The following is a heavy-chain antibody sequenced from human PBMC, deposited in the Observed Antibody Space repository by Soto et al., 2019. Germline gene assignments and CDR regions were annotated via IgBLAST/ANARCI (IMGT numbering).Heavy chain of an antibody. Sequence: PGGSLRLSCVASGFTFSDYAMSWVRQAPGKGLEWVSVLRGTGSTHYADSVKGRFTISRDNAKNSLYLQMNSLRAEDTAVYYCARDVDTAMVRGVEYYFDYWGQGTLVTVSS. J-gene: IGHJ4*02. CDR3: ARDVDTAMVRGVEYYFDY. D-gene: IGHD3-10*01. V-gene: IGHV3-23*01. CDR1: GFTFSDYA. CDR2: LRGTGST.